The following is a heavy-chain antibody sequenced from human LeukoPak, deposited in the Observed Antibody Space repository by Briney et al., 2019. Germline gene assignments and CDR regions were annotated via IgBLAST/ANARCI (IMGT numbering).Heavy chain of an antibody. V-gene: IGHV3-74*01. J-gene: IGHJ6*02. CDR2: IKSDGSST. Sequence: PGGSLRLSCAASGFTFSSYWMHWVRQAPGKGLVWVSRIKSDGSSTSYADSVKGRFTISRDNAKNTLYLQMNSLRAEDTAVYYCARDRAYCSSTSCYIDFGMDVWGHGTTVTVSS. CDR3: ARDRAYCSSTSCYIDFGMDV. D-gene: IGHD2-2*02. CDR1: GFTFSSYW.